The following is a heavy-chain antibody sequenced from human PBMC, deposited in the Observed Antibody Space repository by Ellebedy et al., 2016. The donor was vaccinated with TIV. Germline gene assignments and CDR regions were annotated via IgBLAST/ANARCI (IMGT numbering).Heavy chain of an antibody. D-gene: IGHD3-22*01. J-gene: IGHJ6*03. CDR1: GGSFSSYV. CDR2: IIPILGSP. CDR3: ARGVNGYYDSSGYYMDV. Sequence: ASVKVSCXSSGRASGGSFSSYVITWVRQAPGHGLEWMGGIIPILGSPKYAQKFQGRVTITADEYTNTAYMELSSLRSEDTAVYYCARGVNGYYDSSGYYMDVWGKGTTVTVSS. V-gene: IGHV1-69*13.